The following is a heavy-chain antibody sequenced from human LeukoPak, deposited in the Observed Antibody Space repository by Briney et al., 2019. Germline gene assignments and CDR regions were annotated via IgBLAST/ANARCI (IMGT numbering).Heavy chain of an antibody. CDR2: IYYSGST. Sequence: PSETLSLTCTVSGGSISSYYWSWIWQPPGKGLEWIGYIYYSGSTNYNPSLKSRVTISVDTSKNQFSLKLSSVTAADTAVYYCARRSGNYFDYWGQGTLVTVSS. J-gene: IGHJ4*02. D-gene: IGHD3-10*01. V-gene: IGHV4-59*08. CDR3: ARRSGNYFDY. CDR1: GGSISSYY.